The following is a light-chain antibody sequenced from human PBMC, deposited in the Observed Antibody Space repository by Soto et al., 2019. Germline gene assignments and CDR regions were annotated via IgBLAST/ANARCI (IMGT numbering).Light chain of an antibody. CDR1: SSDVGGYNY. V-gene: IGLV2-14*01. J-gene: IGLJ1*01. CDR3: NSYASTSRV. Sequence: QSLLTQPASVSGSPGQSITISCTGTSSDVGGYNYVSWYQQYPGKAPKLIIYEVSKRPSGVSDRFSGSKSGNTASLTISGLQTEDEADYYCNSYASTSRVFGSGTKLTVL. CDR2: EVS.